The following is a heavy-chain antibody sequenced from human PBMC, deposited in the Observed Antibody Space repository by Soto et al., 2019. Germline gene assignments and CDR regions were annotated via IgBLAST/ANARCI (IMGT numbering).Heavy chain of an antibody. CDR1: GFTFSSYS. CDR2: ISTSSSTI. V-gene: IGHV3-48*02. Sequence: GASLRLSCEASGFTFSSYSMNWVRQAPGKGLEWVSYISTSSSTIYYADSVKGRFTISRDNAKNSLYLQMNSLRDEDTAMYYCASTRRDGYNNYYYYYGMDVWGQGT. J-gene: IGHJ6*02. D-gene: IGHD5-12*01. CDR3: ASTRRDGYNNYYYYYGMDV.